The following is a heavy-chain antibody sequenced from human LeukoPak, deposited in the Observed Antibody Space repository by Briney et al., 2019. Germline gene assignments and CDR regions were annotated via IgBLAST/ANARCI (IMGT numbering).Heavy chain of an antibody. CDR1: GYTLTSYD. V-gene: IGHV1-8*01. Sequence: ASVKVSCKASGYTLTSYDINWVRQTTGQGLEWMGWMNPNSGRTGYAQNFQGRITITRNTSISTAYMELSSLRSEDTAVYYCARSSPVVQYSSSWYWFDPWGQGTLVTVSS. CDR2: MNPNSGRT. CDR3: ARSSPVVQYSSSWYWFDP. J-gene: IGHJ5*02. D-gene: IGHD6-13*01.